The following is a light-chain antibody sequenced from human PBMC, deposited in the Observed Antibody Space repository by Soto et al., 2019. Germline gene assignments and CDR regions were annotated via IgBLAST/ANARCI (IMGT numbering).Light chain of an antibody. CDR1: SSDIGYYNY. V-gene: IGLV2-14*01. CDR2: EVS. J-gene: IGLJ1*01. Sequence: QSALTQPASVSGSPGQSITISCTGTSSDIGYYNYVSWFQQHPGNPPKLMISEVSDRPSGVSNRFSGSKSGNTASLTISGLQAEDEAHYYCSSYTPSSTYVFGTGTKLTVL. CDR3: SSYTPSSTYV.